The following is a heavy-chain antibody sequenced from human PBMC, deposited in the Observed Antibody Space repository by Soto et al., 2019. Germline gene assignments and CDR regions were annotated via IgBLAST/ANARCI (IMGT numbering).Heavy chain of an antibody. CDR1: GFTFDDYA. Sequence: PGGSLRLSCAASGFTFDDYAMHWVRQAPGKGLEWVSGISWNSGSIGYADSVKGRFTISRDNSKNSLYLQMNSLRAEDTAVYYCAKDSRNPICYYYGMDVWGQGTTVTVSS. CDR3: AKDSRNPICYYYGMDV. V-gene: IGHV3-9*01. J-gene: IGHJ6*02. CDR2: ISWNSGSI. D-gene: IGHD1-1*01.